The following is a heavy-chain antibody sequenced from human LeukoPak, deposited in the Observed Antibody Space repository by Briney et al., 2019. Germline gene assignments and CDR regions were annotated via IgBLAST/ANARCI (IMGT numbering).Heavy chain of an antibody. CDR3: ARLWTAAGNFFDY. Sequence: PSETLSLTCTVSGGSISSSSHYWTWVRQPPGKWLEWIASINHRETTYYNPSLKSPVTISVDTSKNQFSLNLGSVTAADTAVYYCARLWTAAGNFFDYWGQGTLVTVSS. V-gene: IGHV4-39*07. CDR2: INHRETT. J-gene: IGHJ4*02. CDR1: GGSISSSSHY. D-gene: IGHD6-13*01.